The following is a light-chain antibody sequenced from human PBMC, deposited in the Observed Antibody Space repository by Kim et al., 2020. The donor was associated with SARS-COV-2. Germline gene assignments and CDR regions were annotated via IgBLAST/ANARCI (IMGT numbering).Light chain of an antibody. CDR3: AAWDDSLNGPV. Sequence: GKRVTIPCSGSSTNIGRNTVNWYQQLPGTAPKLLIYSNNQRPSGVPDRFSGSKSGTSASLAISGLQSEDEADYYCAAWDDSLNGPVFGGGTQLTVL. J-gene: IGLJ2*01. V-gene: IGLV1-44*01. CDR1: STNIGRNT. CDR2: SNN.